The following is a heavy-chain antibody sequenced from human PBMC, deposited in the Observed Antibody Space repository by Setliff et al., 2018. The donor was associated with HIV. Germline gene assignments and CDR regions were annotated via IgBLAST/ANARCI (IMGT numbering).Heavy chain of an antibody. CDR3: VGHYYDPLTGYYVWFFDV. CDR2: IKSKSDGGTT. V-gene: IGHV3-15*05. J-gene: IGHJ2*01. Sequence: GGSLRLSCETSGFIFTNAWMSWVRQSPRKGLEWLARIKSKSDGGTTSYAAPVKDRSTISRDDSRNTLYLQMNSMKSDDTATYYCVGHYYDPLTGYYVWFFDVWGRGTLVTVSS. D-gene: IGHD3-9*01. CDR1: GFIFTNAW.